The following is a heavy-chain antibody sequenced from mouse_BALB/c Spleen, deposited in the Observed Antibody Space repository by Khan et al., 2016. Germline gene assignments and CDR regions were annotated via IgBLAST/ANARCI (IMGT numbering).Heavy chain of an antibody. CDR1: GDSITSGY. CDR2: ISYSGST. CDR3: ARCYSHIYWYFDV. Sequence: EVQLQESGPSLVKPSQTLSLTCSVTGDSITSGYWNWIRKFPGNKLEYMGYISYSGSTYYNPSLKSRISITRDTSKNQYYLQLNSVTTEDTATYYGARCYSHIYWYFDVWGAGTTVTVSS. V-gene: IGHV3-8*02. D-gene: IGHD2-12*01. J-gene: IGHJ1*01.